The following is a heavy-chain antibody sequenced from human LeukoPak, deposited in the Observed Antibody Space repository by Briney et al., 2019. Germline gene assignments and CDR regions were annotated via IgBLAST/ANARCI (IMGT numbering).Heavy chain of an antibody. J-gene: IGHJ4*02. CDR1: GGTFSSYA. V-gene: IGHV1-69*05. CDR2: IIPIFGTA. CDR3: ATEMTSIVLAS. Sequence: GASVKVSCKASGGTFSSYAISWVRQAPGQGLEWMGGIIPIFGTANYAQKFQGRVTITTDESTSTAYMELSSLTSEDTAFYYCATEMTSIVLASWGQGTLVTVSS. D-gene: IGHD5-24*01.